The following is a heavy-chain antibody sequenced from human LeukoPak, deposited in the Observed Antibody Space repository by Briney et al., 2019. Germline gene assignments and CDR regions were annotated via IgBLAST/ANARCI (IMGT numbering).Heavy chain of an antibody. CDR1: GGSISSGSYY. CDR3: ARSIVGAPYFDN. J-gene: IGHJ4*02. Sequence: SQTLSLTCTVSGGSISSGSYYWSWIRQPPGKGLEWIGYIYYSGSTNYNPSLKSRVTISVDTSKNQFSLKLSSVTAADTAVYYCARSIVGAPYFDNWGQGTLVTVSS. V-gene: IGHV4-61*01. CDR2: IYYSGST. D-gene: IGHD1-26*01.